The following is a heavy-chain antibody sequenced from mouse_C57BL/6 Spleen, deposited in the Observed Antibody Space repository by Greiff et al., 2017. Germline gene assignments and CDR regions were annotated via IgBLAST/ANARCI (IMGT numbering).Heavy chain of an antibody. CDR2: ISDGGSYT. V-gene: IGHV5-4*01. CDR1: GFTFSSYA. CDR3: AREAIYYFDY. Sequence: EVKLQESGGGLVKPGGSLKLSCAASGFTFSSYAMSWVRQTPEKRLEWVATISDGGSYTYYPDNVKGRFTISRDNAKNNLYLQMSHLKSEDTAMYYCAREAIYYFDYWGQGTTLTVSS. J-gene: IGHJ2*01.